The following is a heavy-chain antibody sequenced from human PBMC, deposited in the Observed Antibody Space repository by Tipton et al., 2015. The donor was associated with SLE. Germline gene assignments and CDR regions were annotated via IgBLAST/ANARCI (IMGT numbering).Heavy chain of an antibody. V-gene: IGHV4-59*11. CDR2: IYKTGIT. Sequence: LRLSCIVSGDSITDQYWVWTRQPPGRGLEWMGYIYKTGITSYDPSLKSRVTISVDTSKSEISLRLSSVTTADTAVYYCARGAKERITLVRVRPYYFDYWGQGSLVTVSS. D-gene: IGHD3-10*01. J-gene: IGHJ4*01. CDR3: ARGAKERITLVRVRPYYFDY. CDR1: GDSITDQY.